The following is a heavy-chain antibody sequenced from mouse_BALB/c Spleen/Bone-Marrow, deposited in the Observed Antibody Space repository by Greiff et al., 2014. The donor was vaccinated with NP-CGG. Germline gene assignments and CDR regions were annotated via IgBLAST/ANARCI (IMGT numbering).Heavy chain of an antibody. J-gene: IGHJ1*01. CDR2: IDPANGNT. V-gene: IGHV14-3*02. CDR1: GLNIKDTY. Sequence: GQLKEAGAELVKPGASVKLSCTASGLNIKDTYMHWGEQRPEKGLEGIGRIDPANGNTKYDPKFQGKATITADTSSNTAYLQLSSLTSEDTAVYYCATMITDWYFDVWGAGTTVTVSS. CDR3: ATMITDWYFDV. D-gene: IGHD2-4*01.